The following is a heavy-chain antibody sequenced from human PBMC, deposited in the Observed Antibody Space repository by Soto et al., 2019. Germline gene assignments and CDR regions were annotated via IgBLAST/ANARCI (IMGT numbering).Heavy chain of an antibody. J-gene: IGHJ4*02. Sequence: AAFELKFVGLGMRRISKAPGKGLEWVSAISGSGGSTYYADSVKGRFTISRDNSKNTLYLQMNSLRAEDTAVYYCAKDCSGGSCIDYWGQGTLVTVSS. CDR2: ISGSGGST. CDR1: ELKFVGLG. CDR3: AKDCSGGSCIDY. D-gene: IGHD2-15*01. V-gene: IGHV3-23*01.